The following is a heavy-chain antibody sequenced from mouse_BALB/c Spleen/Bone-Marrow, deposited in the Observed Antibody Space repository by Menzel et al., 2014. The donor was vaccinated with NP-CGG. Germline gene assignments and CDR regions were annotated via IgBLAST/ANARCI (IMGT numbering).Heavy chain of an antibody. V-gene: IGHV1-61*01. Sequence: QVQLKESGAELVRPGTPVKLSCKASGYTFTSYWMNRVKQRPGRGLEWIGRIDPSDSETHYNQKSKDKATLTVDKSSSTAYIQLSSLTSEDSAVYYCARWGAHFDYWGQGTTLTVSS. CDR1: GYTFTSYW. CDR2: IDPSDSET. J-gene: IGHJ2*01. CDR3: ARWGAHFDY.